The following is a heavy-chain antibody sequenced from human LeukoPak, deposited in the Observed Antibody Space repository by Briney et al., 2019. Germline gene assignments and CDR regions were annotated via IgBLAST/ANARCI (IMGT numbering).Heavy chain of an antibody. CDR3: AKINDILTGYGDY. Sequence: PGGSLRLSCAAPGFTFSSYGMHWVRQAPDKGLEWVAFIRYDGSNKYYADSVKGRFTISRDNSKNTLYLQMNSLRAEDTAVYYCAKINDILTGYGDYWGQGTLVTVSS. CDR2: IRYDGSNK. D-gene: IGHD3-9*01. V-gene: IGHV3-30*02. CDR1: GFTFSSYG. J-gene: IGHJ4*02.